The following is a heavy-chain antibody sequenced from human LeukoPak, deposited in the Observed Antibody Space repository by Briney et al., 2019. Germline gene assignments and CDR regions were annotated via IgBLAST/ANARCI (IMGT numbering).Heavy chain of an antibody. CDR3: ARDQYSSSWYYYYYGMDV. D-gene: IGHD6-13*01. CDR1: GFTFSSYS. CDR2: ISSSSSYI. J-gene: IGHJ6*02. V-gene: IGHV3-21*01. Sequence: TGGSLRLSCAASGFTFSSYSMNWIRQAPGKGLEWVSSISSSSSYIYYADSVKGRFTISRDNAKNSLYLQMNSLRAEDTAVYYCARDQYSSSWYYYYYGMDVWGQGTRSPSP.